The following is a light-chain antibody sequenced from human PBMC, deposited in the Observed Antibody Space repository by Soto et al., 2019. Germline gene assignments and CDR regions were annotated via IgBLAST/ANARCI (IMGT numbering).Light chain of an antibody. CDR2: DVS. J-gene: IGLJ1*01. CDR3: SSYTSSSTLV. V-gene: IGLV2-14*01. CDR1: SSDVGGYNY. Sequence: QSVLTQPASVSGSYGQSITISCTGTSSDVGGYNYVSWYQRHPGKAPKLMIYDVSNRPSGVSNRFSGSKSGNTASLTISGLQAEDEADYYCSSYTSSSTLVFGTGTKVTVL.